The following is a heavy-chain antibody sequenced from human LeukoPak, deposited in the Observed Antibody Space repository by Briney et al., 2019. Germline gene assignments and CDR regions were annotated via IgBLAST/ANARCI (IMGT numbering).Heavy chain of an antibody. CDR1: GFTFSSYA. D-gene: IGHD5-18*01. CDR2: ISYDGSNK. J-gene: IGHJ4*03. Sequence: PGGSLRLSCAASGFTFSSYAMHWVRQAPGKGLEWVAVISYDGSNKYYADSVKGRFTISRDNAKSTLFLQMNSLRPEDTAVYFCVMGRAYNHWGRGTMVTVSS. CDR3: VMGRAYNH. V-gene: IGHV3-30-3*01.